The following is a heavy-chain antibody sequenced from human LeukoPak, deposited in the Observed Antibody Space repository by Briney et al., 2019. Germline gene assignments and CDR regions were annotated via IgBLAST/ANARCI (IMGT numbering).Heavy chain of an antibody. J-gene: IGHJ4*02. CDR2: INPNSGGT. D-gene: IGHD2-15*01. V-gene: IGHV1-2*06. Sequence: ASVKVSCTASGYTFTGYYMHWVRQAPGQGLEWMGRINPNSGGTNYAQKFQGRVTMTRDTSISTAYMELSRLRSDDTAVYYCARVRNDIVVVVAATPVFDYWGQGTLVTVSS. CDR3: ARVRNDIVVVVAATPVFDY. CDR1: GYTFTGYY.